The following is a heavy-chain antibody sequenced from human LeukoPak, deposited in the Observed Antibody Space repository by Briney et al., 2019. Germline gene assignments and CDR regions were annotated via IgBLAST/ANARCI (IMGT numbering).Heavy chain of an antibody. D-gene: IGHD6-19*01. CDR2: IRYDGSNK. Sequence: GGSLRLSCAASGFTFSSYGMHWVRQAPGKGLEWVAFIRYDGSNKYYADSVKGRFTISRDNSKNTLYLQMNSLRAEDTAVYYCAKGAGSGFGYFDYWGQGTLVTVSS. CDR1: GFTFSSYG. J-gene: IGHJ4*02. CDR3: AKGAGSGFGYFDY. V-gene: IGHV3-30*02.